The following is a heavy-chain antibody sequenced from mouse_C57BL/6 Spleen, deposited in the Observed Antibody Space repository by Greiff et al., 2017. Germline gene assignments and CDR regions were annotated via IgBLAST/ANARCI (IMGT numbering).Heavy chain of an antibody. CDR1: GYSITSGYY. D-gene: IGHD1-1*01. CDR3: ARERDYGSLDV. V-gene: IGHV3-6*01. J-gene: IGHJ1*03. Sequence: EVKLMESGPGLVKPSPSLSLTCSVTGYSITSGYYWNWIRQFPGNKLEWMGYISYDGSNNYNPSLKTRISITRDTSKNQFFLKLNSVTTEDTATYYCARERDYGSLDVWGTGTTVTVSS. CDR2: ISYDGSN.